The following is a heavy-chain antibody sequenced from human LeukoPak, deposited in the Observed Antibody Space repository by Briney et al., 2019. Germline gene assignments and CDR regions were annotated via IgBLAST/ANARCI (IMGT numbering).Heavy chain of an antibody. D-gene: IGHD3-10*01. Sequence: SETLSLTCTVSGGSISSGGYYWSWIRQHPGKGLEWIGYIYYSGSTYYNPSLKSRVTISVDTSKNQFSLKLSPVTAADTAVYYCARDRIDTGSGSYYYYYGMDVWGQGTTVTVSS. CDR1: GGSISSGGYY. J-gene: IGHJ6*02. CDR2: IYYSGST. V-gene: IGHV4-31*03. CDR3: ARDRIDTGSGSYYYYYGMDV.